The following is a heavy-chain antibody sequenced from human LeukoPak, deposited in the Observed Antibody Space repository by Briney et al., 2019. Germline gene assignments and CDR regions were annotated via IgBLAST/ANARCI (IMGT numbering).Heavy chain of an antibody. V-gene: IGHV3-48*01. Sequence: GGSLRLSCAASGFTFSSYSMNWVRQAPGKGLEWVSYISSSSSTIYYADSVKGRFTISRDNSKDTLYLQMNSLRTEDTAVYYCAKGSHYSGLDYWGQGTLVTVSS. CDR1: GFTFSSYS. D-gene: IGHD4-11*01. J-gene: IGHJ4*02. CDR3: AKGSHYSGLDY. CDR2: ISSSSSTI.